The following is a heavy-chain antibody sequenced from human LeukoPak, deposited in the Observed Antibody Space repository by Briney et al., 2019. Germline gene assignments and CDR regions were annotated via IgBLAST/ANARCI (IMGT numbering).Heavy chain of an antibody. CDR3: AKDHTADAFDI. CDR2: ISGSGGST. V-gene: IGHV3-23*01. CDR1: GFTVSSNY. J-gene: IGHJ3*02. Sequence: GGSLRLSCAASGFTVSSNYMSWVRQAPGKGLEWVSAISGSGGSTYYADSVKGRFTISRDNSKNTLYLQMNSLRAEDTAVYYCAKDHTADAFDIWGQGTMVTVSS.